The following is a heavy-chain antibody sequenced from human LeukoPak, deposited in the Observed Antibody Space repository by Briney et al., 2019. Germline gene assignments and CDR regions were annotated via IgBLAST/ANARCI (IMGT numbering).Heavy chain of an antibody. CDR3: ARGPVHYDILTGYYSDPFDY. J-gene: IGHJ4*02. CDR2: IIPSGGST. Sequence: ASVKVSCKASGYTFTSYYMHWVRQAPGQGLEWMGIIIPSGGSTSYAQKFQGRVTMTRDTSTSTVYMELSSLRSEDTAVYYCARGPVHYDILTGYYSDPFDYWGQGTLVTVSS. V-gene: IGHV1-46*01. D-gene: IGHD3-9*01. CDR1: GYTFTSYY.